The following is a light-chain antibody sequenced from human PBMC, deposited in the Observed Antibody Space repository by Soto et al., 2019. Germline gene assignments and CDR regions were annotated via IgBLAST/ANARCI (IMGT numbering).Light chain of an antibody. CDR2: EVS. Sequence: QSALTQPASVSGSPGQSITISCTGTSSDVGGYHSVSWYQQHPGIAPKLMIYEVSNRPSGVSNRFSGSKSGNTASLTISGLQAEDEADYYCSSYTTSSTRVFGGGPKLTVL. V-gene: IGLV2-14*01. CDR3: SSYTTSSTRV. J-gene: IGLJ2*01. CDR1: SSDVGGYHS.